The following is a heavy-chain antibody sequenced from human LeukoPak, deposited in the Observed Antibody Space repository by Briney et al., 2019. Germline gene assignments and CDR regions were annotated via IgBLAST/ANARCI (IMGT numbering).Heavy chain of an antibody. CDR3: ASYFIAAAGSSVY. D-gene: IGHD6-13*01. CDR1: GYTLTGYY. Sequence: GASVKVSCKASGYTLTGYYMHWVRQAPGQGLEWMGWINPNSGGTNYAQKFQGRVTMTRDTSISTAYMELSRLRSDDTAVYYCASYFIAAAGSSVYWGQGTLVTVSS. CDR2: INPNSGGT. V-gene: IGHV1-2*02. J-gene: IGHJ4*02.